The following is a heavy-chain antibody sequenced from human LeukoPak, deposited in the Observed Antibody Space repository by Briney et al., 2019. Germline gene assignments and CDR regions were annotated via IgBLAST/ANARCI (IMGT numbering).Heavy chain of an antibody. CDR3: ARGPLDSYGYGYYFDY. J-gene: IGHJ4*02. CDR1: GGSISSYY. Sequence: SETLSLTCTVSGGSISSYYWSWIRQPPGKGLEWIGYIYYSGSTNYNPSLKSRVTISVDTSKNQFSLKLSSVTAADTAVYYCARGPLDSYGYGYYFDYWGQGTLVTVSS. V-gene: IGHV4-59*01. CDR2: IYYSGST. D-gene: IGHD5-18*01.